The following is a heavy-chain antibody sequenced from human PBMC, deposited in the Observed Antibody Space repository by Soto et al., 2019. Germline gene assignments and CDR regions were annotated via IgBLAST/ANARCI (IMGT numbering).Heavy chain of an antibody. Sequence: EVQLLESGGGLVQPGGSLRLSCAASGFTFSSYAMSWVRLAPGKGLEWVSAISGSGGSTYYADSVKGRFTISRDNSKNTLYLQMNSLRAEDTAVYYCAKDSQRTYYDFWSGYAGWGYWGQGTLVTVSS. J-gene: IGHJ4*02. CDR1: GFTFSSYA. D-gene: IGHD3-3*01. V-gene: IGHV3-23*01. CDR3: AKDSQRTYYDFWSGYAGWGY. CDR2: ISGSGGST.